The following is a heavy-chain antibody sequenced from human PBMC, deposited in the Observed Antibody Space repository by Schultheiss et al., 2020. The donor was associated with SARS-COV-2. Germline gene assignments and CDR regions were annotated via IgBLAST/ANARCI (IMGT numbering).Heavy chain of an antibody. D-gene: IGHD6-6*01. CDR2: INPSGGST. V-gene: IGHV1-46*01. CDR3: ARDESSSPFDY. J-gene: IGHJ4*02. CDR1: GYTFSDNY. Sequence: ASVKVSCKSSGYTFSDNYMHWVRQAPGQGLEWMGIINPSGGSTSYAQKFQGRVTMTSDTSISTAYMELSSLRSEDTAVYYCARDESSSPFDYWGQGTLVTVSS.